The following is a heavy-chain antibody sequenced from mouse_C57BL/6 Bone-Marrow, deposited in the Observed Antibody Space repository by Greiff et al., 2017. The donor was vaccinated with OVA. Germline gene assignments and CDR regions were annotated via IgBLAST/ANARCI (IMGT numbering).Heavy chain of an antibody. CDR1: GYAFTNYL. V-gene: IGHV1-54*01. CDR2: INPGSGGT. CDR3: ARDRYYFDY. Sequence: VKLMESGAELVRPGTSVKVSCKASGYAFTNYLIEWVKQRPGQGLEWIGVINPGSGGTNYNEKFKGKATLTADKSSSTAYMQLSSLTSEDSAVYFCARDRYYFDYWGQGTTLTVSS. J-gene: IGHJ2*01.